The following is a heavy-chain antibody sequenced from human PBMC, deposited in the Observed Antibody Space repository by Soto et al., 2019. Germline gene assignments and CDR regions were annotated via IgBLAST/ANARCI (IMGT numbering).Heavy chain of an antibody. CDR1: GFTFSIHG. CDR3: ARDYTSTGYGLVY. CDR2: IWYDGSNE. V-gene: IGHV3-33*01. J-gene: IGHJ4*02. Sequence: GSLRLSCTASGFTFSIHGMHWVRQAPGKGLEWVAIIWYDGSNEYYADSVRGRFTISRDNSKNTLYLQMSSLRVDDTAVYYCARDYTSTGYGLVYWGQGALVTVS. D-gene: IGHD6-25*01.